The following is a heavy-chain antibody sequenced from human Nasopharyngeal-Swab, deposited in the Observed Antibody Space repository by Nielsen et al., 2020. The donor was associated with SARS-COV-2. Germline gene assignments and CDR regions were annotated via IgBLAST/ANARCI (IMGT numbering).Heavy chain of an antibody. Sequence: GESLKISCAASGFTFSGYVMSWVRQAPGKGLEWVSVLYSGGTAYYADSVKGRFTTSRDNSKNMLYLQMNSLRAEDTAVYYCASSYYPGSGTSYGMDVWGHGTTVTVSS. CDR3: ASSYYPGSGTSYGMDV. CDR2: LYSGGTA. CDR1: GFTFSGYV. J-gene: IGHJ6*02. V-gene: IGHV3-66*01. D-gene: IGHD3-10*01.